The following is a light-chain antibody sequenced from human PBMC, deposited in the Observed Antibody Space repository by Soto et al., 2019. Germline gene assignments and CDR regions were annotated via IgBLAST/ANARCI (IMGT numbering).Light chain of an antibody. CDR2: ATS. CDR3: QQLDNYPLT. Sequence: IQLTQSPSSLSASVGDRVTITCRASQGIRSYLAWYQQKPGKAPRLLIYATSTMQSGVPSRFSGSGSGTDFTLTISSLQPEDFATYYCQQLDNYPLTFGPGTKVDIK. CDR1: QGIRSY. V-gene: IGKV1-9*01. J-gene: IGKJ3*01.